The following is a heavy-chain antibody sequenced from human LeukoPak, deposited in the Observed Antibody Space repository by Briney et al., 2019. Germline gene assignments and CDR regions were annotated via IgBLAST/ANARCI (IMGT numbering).Heavy chain of an antibody. V-gene: IGHV3-74*01. CDR1: GFTFSSYW. D-gene: IGHD3-3*01. J-gene: IGHJ4*02. CDR2: INSDGSST. CDR3: ARGGSILWQPYYDFWSGYYVWD. Sequence: GGSLRLSCAASGFTFSSYWMHWVRQAPGKGLVWVSRINSDGSSTGYADSAKGRFTISRDNAKNTLYLQMNSLRAEDTAVYYCARGGSILWQPYYDFWSGYYVWDWGQGTLVTVSS.